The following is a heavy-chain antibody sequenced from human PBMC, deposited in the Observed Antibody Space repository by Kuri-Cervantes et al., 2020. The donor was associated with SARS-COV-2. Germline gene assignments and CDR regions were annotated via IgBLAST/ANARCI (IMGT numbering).Heavy chain of an antibody. D-gene: IGHD2-8*01. Sequence: SETLSLTCTVSGGSISSYYWSWIRQPPGKGLEWIGYIYYSGSTNYNPSLKSRVTISVDTSKNQFSLKLSSVTAADTAVYYCARFGLMVYAMEFDYWGQGTLVTVSS. CDR2: IYYSGST. J-gene: IGHJ4*02. CDR3: ARFGLMVYAMEFDY. CDR1: GGSISSYY. V-gene: IGHV4-59*01.